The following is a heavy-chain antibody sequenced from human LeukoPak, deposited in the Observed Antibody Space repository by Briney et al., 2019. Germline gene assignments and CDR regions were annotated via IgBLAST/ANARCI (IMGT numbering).Heavy chain of an antibody. J-gene: IGHJ6*02. CDR2: ISAYNGNT. CDR1: GYTFTSYG. CDR3: ARYYGDYPGYYGMDV. Sequence: ATVKVSCKASGYTFTSYGISWVRQAPGQGLEWMGWISAYNGNTNYAQKLQGRVTMTTDTSTSTAYMELRSLRSDDTAVYYCARYYGDYPGYYGMDVWGQGTTVTVSS. V-gene: IGHV1-18*01. D-gene: IGHD4-17*01.